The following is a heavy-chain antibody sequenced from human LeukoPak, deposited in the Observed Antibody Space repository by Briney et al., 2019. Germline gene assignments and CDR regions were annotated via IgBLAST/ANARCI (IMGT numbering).Heavy chain of an antibody. CDR2: IYYSGST. J-gene: IGHJ3*02. D-gene: IGHD6-19*01. Sequence: SETLSLTCTVSGGSISSYYWSWIRQPPGKGLEWIGYIYYSGSTNYNPSLKSRVTISVDTSKNQLSLKLSSETAADTAVYYCARHSVDAFDIWGQGTMVTVSS. V-gene: IGHV4-59*08. CDR3: ARHSVDAFDI. CDR1: GGSISSYY.